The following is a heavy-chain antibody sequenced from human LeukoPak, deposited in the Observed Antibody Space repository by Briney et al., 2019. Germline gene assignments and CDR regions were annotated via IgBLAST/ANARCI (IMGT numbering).Heavy chain of an antibody. CDR1: GGSITTYY. CDR2: IYDSGST. V-gene: IGHV4-59*01. J-gene: IGHJ4*02. CDR3: ARAKRGSGYGYYYFDS. D-gene: IGHD3-3*01. Sequence: PSETLSLTCTVSGGSITTYYWSWIRQPPGKGLEWIGYIYDSGSTKYNPSLRSRVTISVDTSKNQFSLKLSSVTAADTAVYYCARAKRGSGYGYYYFDSWDQGTLVTVSS.